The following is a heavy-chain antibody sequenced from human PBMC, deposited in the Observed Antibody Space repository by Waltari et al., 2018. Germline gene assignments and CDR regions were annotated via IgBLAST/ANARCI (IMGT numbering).Heavy chain of an antibody. CDR1: GASIRNSY. Sequence: LHESGPGEVKPSETLSLTCSVSGASIRNSYWALVRQTPGKGLQWIGSVLYSEPVTFYNPSLRSRVAISADTSRNEVSLTLTSVTAADTAIYFCARSISVTDYGMDVWGQGTNVTVSS. D-gene: IGHD2-21*02. V-gene: IGHV4-39*01. CDR2: VLYSEPVT. J-gene: IGHJ6*02. CDR3: ARSISVTDYGMDV.